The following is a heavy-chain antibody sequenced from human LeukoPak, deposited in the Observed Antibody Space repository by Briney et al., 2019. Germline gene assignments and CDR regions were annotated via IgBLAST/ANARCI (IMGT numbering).Heavy chain of an antibody. CDR3: ARGLVDGYKELGY. CDR2: ISAYNGNT. Sequence: VASVKVSCKASGYTFTTYGITWARQAPGQGLEWMGWISAYNGNTNYAQKLQGRVTMTTDTSTSTAYMELRSLRSDDTAVYYCARGLVDGYKELGYWGQGTLVTVSS. D-gene: IGHD5-24*01. J-gene: IGHJ4*02. V-gene: IGHV1-18*01. CDR1: GYTFTTYG.